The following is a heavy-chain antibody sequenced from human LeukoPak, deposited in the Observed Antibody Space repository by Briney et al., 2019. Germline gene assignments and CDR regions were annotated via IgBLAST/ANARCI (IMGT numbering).Heavy chain of an antibody. V-gene: IGHV4-59*01. CDR3: ARDFYYYGMDV. CDR1: GGSFSGYY. CDR2: IYYSGST. Sequence: SETLSLTCAVYGGSFSGYYWSWIRQPPRKGLEWIGYIYYSGSTNCNPSLKSRVTISVDTSKNQFSLKLSSVTAADTAVYYCARDFYYYGMDVWGQGTTVTVSS. J-gene: IGHJ6*02.